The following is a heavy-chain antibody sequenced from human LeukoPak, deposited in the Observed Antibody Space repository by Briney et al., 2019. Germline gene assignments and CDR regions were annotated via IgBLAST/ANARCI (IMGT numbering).Heavy chain of an antibody. CDR1: GGSFSGYY. D-gene: IGHD1-26*01. Sequence: SETLSLTCAVYGGSFSGYYWSWIRQPPGKGLEWIGEINHSGSTNYNPSLKSRVTISVDTSKNQFPLKLSSVTAADTAVYYCASESASGGDYWGQGTLVTVSS. CDR2: INHSGST. V-gene: IGHV4-34*01. CDR3: ASESASGGDY. J-gene: IGHJ4*02.